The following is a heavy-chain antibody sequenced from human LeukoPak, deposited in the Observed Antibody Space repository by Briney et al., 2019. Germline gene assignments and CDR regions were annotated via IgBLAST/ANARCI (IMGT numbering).Heavy chain of an antibody. CDR2: ISYDGSNK. CDR1: GFTFSSYG. CDR3: ARGYSSSWPYYYYGMDV. Sequence: GGSLRLSCAASGFTFSSYGMHWVRQAPGKGLEWVAVISYDGSNKYYADSVKGRFTITRDNSKNTLYLQMNSLRAEDTAVYYCARGYSSSWPYYYYGMDVWGQGTTVTVSS. D-gene: IGHD6-13*01. J-gene: IGHJ6*02. V-gene: IGHV3-30*03.